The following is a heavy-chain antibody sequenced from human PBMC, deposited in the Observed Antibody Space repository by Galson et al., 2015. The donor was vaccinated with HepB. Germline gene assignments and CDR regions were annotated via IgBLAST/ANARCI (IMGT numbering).Heavy chain of an antibody. J-gene: IGHJ6*02. CDR3: ATEAYDFWEGGNGMDV. Sequence: SLRLSCAASGFPFSKVWMNWVRQAPGKGLEWVARIKTNTDGGTIDSAASVKGRFTISRDDPESTLYLQMNSLKSEDTGVYYCATEAYDFWEGGNGMDVWGQGTTVTVS. D-gene: IGHD3-3*01. CDR1: GFPFSKVW. V-gene: IGHV3-15*01. CDR2: IKTNTDGGTI.